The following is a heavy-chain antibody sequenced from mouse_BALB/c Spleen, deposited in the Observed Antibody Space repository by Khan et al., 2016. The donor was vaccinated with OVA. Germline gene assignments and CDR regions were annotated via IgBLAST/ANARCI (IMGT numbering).Heavy chain of an antibody. V-gene: IGHV1S137*01. J-gene: IGHJ3*01. D-gene: IGHD1-1*01. CDR1: GYTFTEYA. CDR3: ARDGSRSLFAY. Sequence: QVRLQQSGTDLVRPGVSVKISCKGSGYTFTEYAMNWVKESHKKSLEWIGVISTNYGDARYNQKFKGKATMTVDKSSSTAYMELARLTSEDSAIYYCARDGSRSLFAYWGQGTLVTVSA. CDR2: ISTNYGDA.